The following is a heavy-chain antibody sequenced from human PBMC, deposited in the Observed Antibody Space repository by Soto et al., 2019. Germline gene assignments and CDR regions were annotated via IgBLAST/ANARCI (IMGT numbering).Heavy chain of an antibody. CDR2: IYYSGST. J-gene: IGHJ4*02. V-gene: IGHV4-31*03. Sequence: SETLSLTCTVSGGXISSGGYYWSWIRQHPGKGLEWIGYIYYSGSTYYNPSLKSRVTISVDTSKNQFSLKLSSVTAADTAVYYCARASEWELLDYWGQGTLVTVSS. CDR3: ARASEWELLDY. CDR1: GGXISSGGYY. D-gene: IGHD1-26*01.